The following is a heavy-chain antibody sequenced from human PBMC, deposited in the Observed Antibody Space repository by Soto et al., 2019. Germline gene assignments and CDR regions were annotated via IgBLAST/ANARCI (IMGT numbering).Heavy chain of an antibody. V-gene: IGHV3-33*01. CDR2: IWYDGSNK. D-gene: IGHD3-3*01. CDR1: GFTFSSYG. Sequence: QVQLVESGGGVVQPGRSLRLSCAASGFTFSSYGMHWVRQAPGKGLEWVAVIWYDGSNKYYADSVKGRFTISRDNSKNTLYLQMNSLRAEDTAVYYCARDNAIQYYDFWSGPERDYYYGMDVWGQGTTVTVSS. CDR3: ARDNAIQYYDFWSGPERDYYYGMDV. J-gene: IGHJ6*02.